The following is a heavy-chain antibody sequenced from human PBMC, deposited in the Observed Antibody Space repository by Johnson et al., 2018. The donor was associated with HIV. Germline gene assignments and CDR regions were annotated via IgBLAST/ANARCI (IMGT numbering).Heavy chain of an antibody. CDR2: IYCGGRT. J-gene: IGHJ3*02. CDR3: ARAYSYGVFDI. V-gene: IGHV3-NL1*01. D-gene: IGHD5-18*01. CDR1: GFTFSSYG. Sequence: VQLVESGGGVVQPGRSLRLSCAASGFTFSSYGMHWVRQAPGKGLAWVSSIYCGGRTYYADSVKGRFSISRDTSKKTLYLQMNTLRPEDTAVYYCARAYSYGVFDIWGQGTMVNVSS.